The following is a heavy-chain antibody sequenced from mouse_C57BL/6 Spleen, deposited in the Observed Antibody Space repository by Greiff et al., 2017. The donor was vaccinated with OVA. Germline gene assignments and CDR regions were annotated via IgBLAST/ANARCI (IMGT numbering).Heavy chain of an antibody. CDR3: ARDLYYGNYVAMDY. CDR1: GFTFSSYA. D-gene: IGHD2-1*01. CDR2: ISDGGSYT. J-gene: IGHJ4*01. Sequence: DVMLVESGGGLVKPGGSLKLSCAASGFTFSSYAMSWVRQTPEKRLEWVATISDGGSYTYYPDNVKGRFTISRDNAKNNLYLQMSHLKSEDTAMYYCARDLYYGNYVAMDYWGQGTSVTVSS. V-gene: IGHV5-4*01.